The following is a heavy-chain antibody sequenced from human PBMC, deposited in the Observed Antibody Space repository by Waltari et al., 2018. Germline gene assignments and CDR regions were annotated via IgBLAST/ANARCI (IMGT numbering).Heavy chain of an antibody. CDR1: GFTFSSYG. D-gene: IGHD3-22*01. V-gene: IGHV3-30*02. Sequence: QVQLVESGGGVVQPGWSLRLSCAASGFTFSSYGMHWVRQAPGKGLEWVAFIRYDGSNKYYADSVKGRFTISRDNSKNTLYLQMNSLRAEDTAVYYCAKWGAYYDTTPFDYWGQGTLVTVSS. CDR3: AKWGAYYDTTPFDY. J-gene: IGHJ4*02. CDR2: IRYDGSNK.